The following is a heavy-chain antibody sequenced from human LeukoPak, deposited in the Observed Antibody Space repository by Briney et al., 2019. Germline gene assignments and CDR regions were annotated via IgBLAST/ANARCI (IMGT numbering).Heavy chain of an antibody. Sequence: PSETLSLTCTVSGDSISSYYWSWIRQPPGKGLEWIGNIFYSGSPNYNPSLKSRVTTSFDTSKNQFSLKLSFVTAADTAVYYCARDRDRDGGNSLRGYYYGMDVWGQGTTVTVSS. D-gene: IGHD4-23*01. CDR1: GDSISSYY. V-gene: IGHV4-59*12. J-gene: IGHJ6*02. CDR2: IFYSGSP. CDR3: ARDRDRDGGNSLRGYYYGMDV.